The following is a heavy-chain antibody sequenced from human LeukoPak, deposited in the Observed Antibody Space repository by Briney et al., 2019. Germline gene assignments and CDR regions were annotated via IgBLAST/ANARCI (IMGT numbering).Heavy chain of an antibody. V-gene: IGHV1-2*06. CDR2: INPNSGGT. Sequence: GASVKVSCKASGYTFTGYYMHWVRQAPGHGLEWMGRINPNSGGTNYAQKFQGRVTMTRDTSISTAYMELSRLRSDDTAVYYCARPNVDSSGYWSYFDYWGQGTLVTVSS. CDR1: GYTFTGYY. J-gene: IGHJ4*02. D-gene: IGHD3-22*01. CDR3: ARPNVDSSGYWSYFDY.